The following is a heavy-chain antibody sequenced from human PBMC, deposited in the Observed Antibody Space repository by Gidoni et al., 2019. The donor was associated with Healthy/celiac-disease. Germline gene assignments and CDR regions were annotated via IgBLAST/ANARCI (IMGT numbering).Heavy chain of an antibody. J-gene: IGHJ4*02. CDR2: SSGSGGST. D-gene: IGHD4-17*01. CDR3: AKDHKAYGDYNFDY. V-gene: IGHV3-23*01. Sequence: EVQLLESGGGLVQPGGSLRLSCAASGFTFRSYAMSWVRQAPGKGLEWVSASSGSGGSTYYADSVKGRFTISRDNSKNTLYLQMNSLRAEDTAVYYCAKDHKAYGDYNFDYWGQGTLVTVSS. CDR1: GFTFRSYA.